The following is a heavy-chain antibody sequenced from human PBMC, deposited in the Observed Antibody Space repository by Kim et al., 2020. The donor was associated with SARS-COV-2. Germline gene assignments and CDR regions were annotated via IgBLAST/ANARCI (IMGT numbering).Heavy chain of an antibody. Sequence: GESLRLSCAASGFTFSSYAMSWVRQAPGKGLEWVSAISGSGGSTYYADSVKGRFTISRDNSKNTLYLQMNSLRAEDTAVYYCAKPSGSYSALFDYWGQGTLVTVSS. CDR2: ISGSGGST. CDR1: GFTFSSYA. J-gene: IGHJ4*02. D-gene: IGHD1-26*01. CDR3: AKPSGSYSALFDY. V-gene: IGHV3-23*01.